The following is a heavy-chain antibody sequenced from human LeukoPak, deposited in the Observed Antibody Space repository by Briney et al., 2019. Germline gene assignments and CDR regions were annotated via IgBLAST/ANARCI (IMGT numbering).Heavy chain of an antibody. CDR1: GGSFSGYY. J-gene: IGHJ4*02. V-gene: IGHV4-34*01. CDR2: INHSGST. Sequence: SETLSLTCAVYGGSFSGYYWSWIRQPPGKGLEWIGEINHSGSTNYNPSLKSRVTISVDTSKNQFSLKLSSVTAADTAVYYCARDLGYRLLYWGQGIQVTVSS. D-gene: IGHD2-2*01. CDR3: ARDLGYRLLY.